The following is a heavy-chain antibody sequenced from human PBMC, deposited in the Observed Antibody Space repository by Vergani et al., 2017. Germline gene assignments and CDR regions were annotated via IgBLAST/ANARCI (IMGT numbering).Heavy chain of an antibody. CDR1: GFSLSNARMG. Sequence: QVTLKESGPVLVKPTETLTLTCTVSGFSLSNARMGVSWIRQPPGKALEWLAHIFSNDEKSYSTSLKSRLTISKDTSKSQVVLTMTNMDPVDTATYYCARIRSPMVRGVRIYYYGMDVWGQGTTVTVSS. D-gene: IGHD3-10*01. CDR2: IFSNDEK. V-gene: IGHV2-26*01. J-gene: IGHJ6*02. CDR3: ARIRSPMVRGVRIYYYGMDV.